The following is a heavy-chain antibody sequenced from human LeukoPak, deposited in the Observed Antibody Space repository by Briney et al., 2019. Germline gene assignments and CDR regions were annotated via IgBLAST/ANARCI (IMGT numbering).Heavy chain of an antibody. V-gene: IGHV3-30-3*01. J-gene: IGHJ4*02. D-gene: IGHD1-26*01. CDR3: AREWELDVDY. CDR2: ISYDGSNK. CDR1: GFTFSSYA. Sequence: GRSLRLSCAASGFTFSSYAMPWVRQAPGKGLEWVAVISYDGSNKYYADSVKGRFTISKDNSKNTLYQQMNSLSDEDTAVYYCAREWELDVDYWGQGTLVTVSS.